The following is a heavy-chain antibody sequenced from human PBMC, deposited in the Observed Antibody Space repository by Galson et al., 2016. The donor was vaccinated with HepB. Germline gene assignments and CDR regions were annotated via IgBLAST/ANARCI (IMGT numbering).Heavy chain of an antibody. D-gene: IGHD3-22*01. Sequence: SVKVSCKASGGTFSSFGINWVRQAAGQGLQWMGGIVPMFGTANYAQKFQGRVTITADESTSTGYMEMSSLRSEETAVYYCARDSYDSSGRFDYWGQGTLVTVST. CDR1: GGTFSSFG. CDR2: IVPMFGTA. V-gene: IGHV1-69*13. J-gene: IGHJ4*02. CDR3: ARDSYDSSGRFDY.